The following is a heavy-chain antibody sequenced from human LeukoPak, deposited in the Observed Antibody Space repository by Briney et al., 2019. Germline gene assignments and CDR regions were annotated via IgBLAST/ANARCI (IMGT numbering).Heavy chain of an antibody. Sequence: SETLSLTCTVSGGSIRSYYWSWIRQPPGKGLAWIGYIHYSGFSNYNRALKSRVTISVDTSKNQFSLKLSFVTAADTAVYYCARDLHGGNSGLGYWGQGTLVTVSS. CDR2: IHYSGFS. D-gene: IGHD4-23*01. J-gene: IGHJ1*01. V-gene: IGHV4-59*01. CDR1: GGSIRSYY. CDR3: ARDLHGGNSGLGY.